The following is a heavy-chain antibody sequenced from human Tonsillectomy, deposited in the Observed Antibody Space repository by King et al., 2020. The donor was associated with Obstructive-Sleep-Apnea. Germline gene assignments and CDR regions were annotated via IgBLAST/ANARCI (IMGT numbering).Heavy chain of an antibody. Sequence: VQLVESGGGLVQPGGSLRLSCAASGFTFSNYAMSWVRQAPGKGLEWVSAISGSGGSTYYADSVKGRFTISRDNSKNTLYLQMNSLRAEDTAIYFCAKELGIAVAGTWAFDYWGQRTLVTVSS. CDR1: GFTFSNYA. V-gene: IGHV3-23*04. CDR2: ISGSGGST. J-gene: IGHJ4*02. CDR3: AKELGIAVAGTWAFDY. D-gene: IGHD6-19*01.